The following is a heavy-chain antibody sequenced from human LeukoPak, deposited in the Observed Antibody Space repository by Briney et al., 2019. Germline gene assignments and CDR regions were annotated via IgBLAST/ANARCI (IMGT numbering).Heavy chain of an antibody. J-gene: IGHJ6*02. V-gene: IGHV1-69*04. CDR2: IIPILGIA. Sequence: SVKVSCKASGGTFSSYAISWVRQAPGQGLEWMGRIIPILGIANYAQKFQGRVTITADKSTSTAYMELSSLRSEDTAVYYCAVAQYYNFWSGYGMDVWGQGTTVTVSS. CDR3: AVAQYYNFWSGYGMDV. CDR1: GGTFSSYA. D-gene: IGHD3-3*01.